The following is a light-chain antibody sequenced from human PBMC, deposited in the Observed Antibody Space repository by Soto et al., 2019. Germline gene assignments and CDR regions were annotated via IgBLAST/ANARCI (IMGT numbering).Light chain of an antibody. Sequence: QSALTQPPSVSGSPGQSVTISCTGTSSDVGSYNRVSWYQQPPGTAPKLIIYEVSNRPSGVPDRFSGSKSGNTASLTISGLQAEDEADYYCSSYTSSSTPCVFGTGTKVTV. CDR3: SSYTSSSTPCV. CDR2: EVS. J-gene: IGLJ1*01. V-gene: IGLV2-18*02. CDR1: SSDVGSYNR.